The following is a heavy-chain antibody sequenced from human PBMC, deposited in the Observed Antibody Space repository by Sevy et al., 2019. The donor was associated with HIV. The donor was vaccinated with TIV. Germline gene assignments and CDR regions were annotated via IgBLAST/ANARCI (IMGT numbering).Heavy chain of an antibody. CDR2: IHSDDTT. CDR1: GFPFIGNY. CDR3: ARGKSGYGYALNY. J-gene: IGHJ4*02. Sequence: GGPLNLSFAASGFPFIGNYWTWFRQPPGKGLEGVSVIHSDDTTYHADSVKDRLTISRDNFKNTLYLHMSSLRAEDTAVYYCARGKSGYGYALNYWGQGTLVTVSS. D-gene: IGHD5-18*01. V-gene: IGHV3-66*01.